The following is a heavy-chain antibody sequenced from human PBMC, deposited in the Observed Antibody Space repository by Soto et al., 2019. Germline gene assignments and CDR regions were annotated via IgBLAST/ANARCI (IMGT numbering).Heavy chain of an antibody. V-gene: IGHV3-23*01. J-gene: IGHJ5*02. CDR2: ISGSGGST. Sequence: GGSLKLSCEASGFTFSSYAMSWVRQAPGKGLEWVSAISGSGGSTYYEESVKGRLTISRDNSKNMLFLQMNSLRAEDTAVYYFAKEKQCGERIIMVRGVIPWFDPWGQGTLVTVSS. CDR3: AKEKQCGERIIMVRGVIPWFDP. D-gene: IGHD3-10*01. CDR1: GFTFSSYA.